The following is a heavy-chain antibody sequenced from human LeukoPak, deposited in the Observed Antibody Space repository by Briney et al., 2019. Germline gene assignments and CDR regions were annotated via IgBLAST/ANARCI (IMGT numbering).Heavy chain of an antibody. J-gene: IGHJ6*03. CDR1: GFTFSSYS. CDR3: ASGAYSYYYMDV. V-gene: IGHV3-48*04. CDR2: ISSSGSTI. Sequence: GGSLRLSCAASGFTFSSYSMSWIRQAPGKGLEWVSYISSSGSTIYYADSVKGRFTISRDNAKNSLYLQMNSLRAEDTAVYYCASGAYSYYYMDVWGKGTTVTISS. D-gene: IGHD1-26*01.